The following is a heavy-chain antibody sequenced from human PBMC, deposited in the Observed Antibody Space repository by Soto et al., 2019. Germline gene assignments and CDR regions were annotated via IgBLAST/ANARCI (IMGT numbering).Heavy chain of an antibody. D-gene: IGHD6-25*01. CDR1: GYSISSGYY. J-gene: IGHJ4*02. V-gene: IGHV4-38-2*02. CDR2: IYHSGST. Sequence: SETLSLTCTVSGYSISSGYYWGWIRQPPGKGLEWIGSIYHSGSTYYNPSLKSRVTISVDTSKNQFSLKLSSVTAADTAVYYCAGGIAAGFDYWGQGTLVTVSS. CDR3: AGGIAAGFDY.